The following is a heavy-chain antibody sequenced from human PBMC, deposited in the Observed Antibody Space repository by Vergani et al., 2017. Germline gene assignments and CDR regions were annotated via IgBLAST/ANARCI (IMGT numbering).Heavy chain of an antibody. CDR3: ARGRFLGYGQKNFDY. Sequence: QVQLVQSGAEVKKPGSSVKVSCKASGGTFSSYTISWVRQAPGQGLEWMGRIIPILGIANYAQKFQGRVTITADKSTSTAYMELSSLRSEDTAVYYCARGRFLGYGQKNFDYWGQGTLVTVSS. CDR2: IIPILGIA. V-gene: IGHV1-69*02. CDR1: GGTFSSYT. D-gene: IGHD3-16*01. J-gene: IGHJ4*02.